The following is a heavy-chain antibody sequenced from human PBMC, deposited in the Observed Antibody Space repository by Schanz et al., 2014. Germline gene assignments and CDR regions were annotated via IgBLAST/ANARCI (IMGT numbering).Heavy chain of an antibody. CDR3: TSYGDGGCAIDN. D-gene: IGHD6-19*01. CDR2: IRYDGRNK. CDR1: GFTFIIYD. J-gene: IGHJ4*02. Sequence: QAQLVASGGGVVQPGRSLRLSCVASGFTFIIYDIHWVRQAPGKGLEWVAVIRYDGRNKNFVESVKGRFTISRDDSKNTLYLQMNSLKTEDTAVYYCTSYGDGGCAIDNWGQGALVTVSS. V-gene: IGHV3-33*01.